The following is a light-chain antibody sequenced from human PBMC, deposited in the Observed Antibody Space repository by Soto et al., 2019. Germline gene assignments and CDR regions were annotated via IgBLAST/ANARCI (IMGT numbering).Light chain of an antibody. CDR3: QPRSNWPLT. CDR2: DAS. Sequence: EIVLTQSPATLSLSPGERATLSCRASQSVSSYLAWYQQKPGQAPRLLIYDASNRATGIPARFSGSGSGTDFTLTISSLEPEAFAVYYCQPRSNWPLTFGGGTKVAIK. V-gene: IGKV3-11*01. CDR1: QSVSSY. J-gene: IGKJ4*01.